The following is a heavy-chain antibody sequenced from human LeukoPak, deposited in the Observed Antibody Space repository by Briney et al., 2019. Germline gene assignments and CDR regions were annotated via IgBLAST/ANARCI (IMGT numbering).Heavy chain of an antibody. CDR3: AKAAAGTEYYFEY. Sequence: PGGSLRLSCAASGFTFSNYNMNWVRQAPGKGLEWVSYITGSRSTIYYADSVKGRFTISRDNAKNSLYLQMDSLRAEDTAVYYCAKAAAGTEYYFEYWGQGTLVTVSS. CDR2: ITGSRSTI. J-gene: IGHJ4*02. CDR1: GFTFSNYN. D-gene: IGHD6-13*01. V-gene: IGHV3-48*01.